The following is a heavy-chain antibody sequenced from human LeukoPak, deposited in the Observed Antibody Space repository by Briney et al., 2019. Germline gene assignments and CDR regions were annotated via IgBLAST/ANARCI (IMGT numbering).Heavy chain of an antibody. D-gene: IGHD1-1*01. V-gene: IGHV4-61*10. Sequence: SQTLSLTCTVSGGSISSGSYYWRWIRQPAGKGLEWIGYIYYSGNTNYNPSLKSRVTISVDTSKNQFSLKLSSVTAADTAVYYCARNWYGYYYYYMDVWGKGTTVTVSS. CDR1: GGSISSGSYY. CDR2: IYYSGNT. CDR3: ARNWYGYYYYYMDV. J-gene: IGHJ6*03.